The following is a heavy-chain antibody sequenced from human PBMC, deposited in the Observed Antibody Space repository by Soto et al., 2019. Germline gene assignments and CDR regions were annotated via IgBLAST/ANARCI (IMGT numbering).Heavy chain of an antibody. V-gene: IGHV3-23*01. CDR3: AKEVATITY. J-gene: IGHJ4*02. CDR1: GFTLKSYA. Sequence: GGSLRLSCAASGFTLKSYALSWVRQAPGKGLEWVSAITVSGANTFYADSVKGRFAISRDNSKNTLYLQMNSLRAEDTAVYYCAKEVATITYWGQGTLV. CDR2: ITVSGANT. D-gene: IGHD5-12*01.